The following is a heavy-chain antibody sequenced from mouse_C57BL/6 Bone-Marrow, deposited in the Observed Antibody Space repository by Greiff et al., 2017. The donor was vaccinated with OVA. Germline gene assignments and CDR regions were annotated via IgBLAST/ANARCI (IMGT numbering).Heavy chain of an antibody. J-gene: IGHJ3*01. D-gene: IGHD4-1*01. Sequence: QVQLKESGAELARPGASVKLSCKASGYTFTSYGISWVKQRTGQGLEWIGEIYPRSGNTYYNEKFKGKATLTADKSSSTAYMELRSLTAEDSAVYFCGRGRLGPFAYWGQGTLVTVSA. CDR2: IYPRSGNT. V-gene: IGHV1-81*01. CDR1: GYTFTSYG. CDR3: GRGRLGPFAY.